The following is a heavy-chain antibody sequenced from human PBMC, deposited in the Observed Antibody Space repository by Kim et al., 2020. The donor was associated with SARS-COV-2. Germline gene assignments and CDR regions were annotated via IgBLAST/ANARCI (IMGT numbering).Heavy chain of an antibody. J-gene: IGHJ5*02. CDR2: GVTT. CDR3: TPHSWFDP. Sequence: GVTTDYSAPVKGRFTISRDDSKNTLYLQMNSLKTEDTAVYYCTPHSWFDPWGQGTLVTVSS. V-gene: IGHV3-15*01.